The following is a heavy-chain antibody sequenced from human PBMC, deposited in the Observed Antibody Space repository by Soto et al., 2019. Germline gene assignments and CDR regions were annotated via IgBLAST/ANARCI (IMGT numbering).Heavy chain of an antibody. Sequence: VTSVEVSCKASGYTFTSYRISWVRQAPGQGLELMGWIRAYNGKTNYAQKFQGRVTITADESTSTAYMELSSLRSEDTAVYYCAREAYYYDSSGYSSYNWFDPWGQGTLVTVSS. CDR2: IRAYNGKT. CDR3: AREAYYYDSSGYSSYNWFDP. V-gene: IGHV1-18*04. J-gene: IGHJ5*02. D-gene: IGHD3-22*01. CDR1: GYTFTSYR.